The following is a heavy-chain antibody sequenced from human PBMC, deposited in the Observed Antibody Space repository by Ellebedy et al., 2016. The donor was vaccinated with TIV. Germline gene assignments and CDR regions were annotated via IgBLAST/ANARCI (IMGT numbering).Heavy chain of an antibody. Sequence: SETLSLTXTVSGGSISSSSYYWGWIRQPPGKGLEWIGYIYYSGSTNYNPSLKSRVTISVDTSKNQFSLKLSSVTAADTAVYYCARGDSSGWSGGVAFDIWGQGTMVTVSS. J-gene: IGHJ3*02. CDR2: IYYSGST. CDR1: GGSISSSSYY. D-gene: IGHD6-19*01. V-gene: IGHV4-61*05. CDR3: ARGDSSGWSGGVAFDI.